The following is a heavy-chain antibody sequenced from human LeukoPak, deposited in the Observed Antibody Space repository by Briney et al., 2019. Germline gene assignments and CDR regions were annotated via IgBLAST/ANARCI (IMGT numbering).Heavy chain of an antibody. CDR2: INHSGST. CDR1: GGSFSGYY. D-gene: IGHD2-2*01. CDR3: ARHRLGRYCSSTSCVKTPKYYFDY. Sequence: PSETLSLTCAVYGGSFSGYYWSWIRQPPGKGLEWIGEINHSGSTYYNPSLKSRVTISVDTSKNQFSLKLSSVTAADTAVYYCARHRLGRYCSSTSCVKTPKYYFDYWGQGTLVTVSS. J-gene: IGHJ4*02. V-gene: IGHV4-34*01.